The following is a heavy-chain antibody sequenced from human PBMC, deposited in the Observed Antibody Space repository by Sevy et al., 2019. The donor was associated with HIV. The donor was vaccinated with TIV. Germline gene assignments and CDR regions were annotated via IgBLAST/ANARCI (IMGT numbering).Heavy chain of an antibody. CDR1: GTNFGAFA. V-gene: IGHV3-30*18. CDR2: LSLQGTNK. J-gene: IGHJ6*02. Sequence: GGSLRLSCAVSGTNFGAFAMHWVRQAPGKGLEWVAGLSLQGTNKYYADSLKGRFNISRDNSKDILYLHMKSLRPEDTAIYYYAKDVVGGTYYIENYYYGMDVWGLGTTVTVSS. D-gene: IGHD3-10*01. CDR3: AKDVVGGTYYIENYYYGMDV.